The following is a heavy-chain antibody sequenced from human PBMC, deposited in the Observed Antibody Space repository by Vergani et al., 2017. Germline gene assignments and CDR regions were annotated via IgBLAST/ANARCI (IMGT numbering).Heavy chain of an antibody. V-gene: IGHV1-3*01. Sequence: QVQLVQSGAEVKKPGASVKVSCKASGYTFTSYAMHWVRQAPGQRLEWMGWINAGNGNTKYSQKFQGRVTMTRDTTISTAYMELSRLRSDDTAVYYCARVGNYYYGSSGSFDYWGQGTLVTVSS. D-gene: IGHD3-22*01. CDR1: GYTFTSYA. J-gene: IGHJ4*02. CDR2: INAGNGNT. CDR3: ARVGNYYYGSSGSFDY.